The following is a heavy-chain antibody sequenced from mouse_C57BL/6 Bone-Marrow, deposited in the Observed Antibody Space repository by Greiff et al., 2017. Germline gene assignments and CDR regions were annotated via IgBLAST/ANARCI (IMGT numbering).Heavy chain of an antibody. CDR3: LIYSYGALEV. D-gene: IGHD1-1*01. J-gene: IGHJ1*03. V-gene: IGHV1-64*01. CDR1: GYTFTSYW. Sequence: QVQLQQPGAELVKPGASVKLSCKASGYTFTSYWMHWVKQRPGQGLEWIGMIHPNSGSTNYNEKFKSKATLTVDKSSSTAYMQLSSLTSEDSAVYYCLIYSYGALEVGGKGTTVTVSS. CDR2: IHPNSGST.